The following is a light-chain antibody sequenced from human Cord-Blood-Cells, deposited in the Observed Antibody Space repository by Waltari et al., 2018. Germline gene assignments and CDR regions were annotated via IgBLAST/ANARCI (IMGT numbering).Light chain of an antibody. CDR1: RLRSYY. CDR2: GKN. Sequence: SSELTQDPAVSVALGQTVRLTGQGDRLRSYYACVYQQKPGQAPVLLIYGKNNRPSGIPDRFSGSSSGNTASLTITGAQAEDEADYYCNSRDSSGNHLGVFGGGTKLTVL. V-gene: IGLV3-19*01. CDR3: NSRDSSGNHLGV. J-gene: IGLJ3*02.